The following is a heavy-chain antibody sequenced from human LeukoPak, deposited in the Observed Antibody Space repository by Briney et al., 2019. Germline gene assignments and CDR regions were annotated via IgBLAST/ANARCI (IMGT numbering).Heavy chain of an antibody. V-gene: IGHV1-18*01. Sequence: ASVKVSCKASGGTFSSYAISWVRQAPGQGLEWMGWISAYNGNTNYAQKLQGRVTMTTDTSTSTAYMELRSLRSDDTAVYYCATGDWGSNYFDYWGQGTLVTVSS. CDR1: GGTFSSYA. CDR3: ATGDWGSNYFDY. CDR2: ISAYNGNT. D-gene: IGHD7-27*01. J-gene: IGHJ4*02.